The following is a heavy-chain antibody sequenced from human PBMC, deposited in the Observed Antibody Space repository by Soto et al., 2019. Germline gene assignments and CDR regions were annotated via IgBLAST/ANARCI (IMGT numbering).Heavy chain of an antibody. CDR3: ARLPRDDYSQVGYYFDY. Sequence: PSETLSLTCIVSGDYVTSGSYYWTWLREPPGKGLEWIGYISYTGRTKYNPSLQSRDTISVDTSKNDFSLNLSSVTAADTAVDYCARLPRDDYSQVGYYFDYWGQGTLVTVSS. D-gene: IGHD4-4*01. V-gene: IGHV4-61*03. CDR1: GDYVTSGSYY. J-gene: IGHJ4*02. CDR2: ISYTGRT.